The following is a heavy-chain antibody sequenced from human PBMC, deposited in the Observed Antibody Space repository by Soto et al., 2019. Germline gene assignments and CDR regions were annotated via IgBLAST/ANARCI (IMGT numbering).Heavy chain of an antibody. D-gene: IGHD3-22*01. CDR2: ISSSSSTI. V-gene: IGHV3-48*02. Sequence: GGSLRLSCAASGFIFGSYSMNWVRQAPGKGLEWVSYISSSSSTIYYADSVKGRFTISRDNAKNSLYLQMNSLRDEDTAVYYCARTYYYDSSGYRPFDIWGQGTMVTVSS. CDR3: ARTYYYDSSGYRPFDI. J-gene: IGHJ3*02. CDR1: GFIFGSYS.